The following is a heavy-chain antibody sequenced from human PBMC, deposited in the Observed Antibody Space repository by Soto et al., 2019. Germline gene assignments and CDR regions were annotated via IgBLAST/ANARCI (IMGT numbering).Heavy chain of an antibody. CDR1: GFSLSTSGVG. CDR2: IYWDDDK. Sequence: SGPTLVNPTQTLTLTCTFSGFSLSTSGVGVGWIRQPPGRALEWLALIYWDDDKRYSPSLKSRLTITKDTSKNRVVLTMTNMDPVDTATYYCAHITGYCSGGSCYIFDYWGQGTLVTVSS. D-gene: IGHD2-15*01. CDR3: AHITGYCSGGSCYIFDY. V-gene: IGHV2-5*02. J-gene: IGHJ4*02.